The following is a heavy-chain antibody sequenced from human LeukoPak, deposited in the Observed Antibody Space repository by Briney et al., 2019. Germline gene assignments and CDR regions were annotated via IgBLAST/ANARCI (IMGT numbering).Heavy chain of an antibody. D-gene: IGHD6-19*01. J-gene: IGHJ4*02. V-gene: IGHV4-34*01. CDR1: GGSFSGYY. Sequence: PSETLSLTCAVYGGSFSGYYRSWIRQPPGKGLEWIGEINHSGSTNYNPSLKSRVTISVDTSKNQFSLKLSSVTAADTAVYYCARGRIAVAAPADYWGQGTLVTVSS. CDR2: INHSGST. CDR3: ARGRIAVAAPADY.